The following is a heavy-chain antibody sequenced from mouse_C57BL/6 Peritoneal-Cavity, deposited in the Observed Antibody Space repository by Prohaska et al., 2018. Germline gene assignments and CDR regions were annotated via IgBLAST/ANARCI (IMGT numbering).Heavy chain of an antibody. CDR1: GFTFSGFW. CDR2: INYDGSAI. D-gene: IGHD4-1*01. J-gene: IGHJ1*03. V-gene: IGHV11-2*01. CDR3: MRYGSYWYFDV. Sequence: GGSRGLSCEGSGFTFSGFWMSWVRQTPGKTLEWIGDINYDGSAINYAPSIKDRVTIFRDNDKSTLYLQMSNVRSEDTATYFCMRYGSYWYFDVWGTGTTVTVSS.